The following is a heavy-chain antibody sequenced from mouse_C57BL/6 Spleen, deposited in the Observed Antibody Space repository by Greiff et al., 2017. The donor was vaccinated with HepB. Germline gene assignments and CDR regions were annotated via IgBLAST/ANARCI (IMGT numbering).Heavy chain of an antibody. CDR2: IYPRSGNT. V-gene: IGHV1-81*01. J-gene: IGHJ4*01. D-gene: IGHD1-1*01. CDR1: VYTFTSYG. CDR3: ARQGDYYGSSYDYAMDY. Sequence: QVQLQQSGAELARPGASVKLSCKASVYTFTSYGISWVKQRTGQGLEWIGEIYPRSGNTYYNEKFKGKATLTADKSSSTAYMELRSLTSEDSAVYFCARQGDYYGSSYDYAMDYWGQGTSVTVSS.